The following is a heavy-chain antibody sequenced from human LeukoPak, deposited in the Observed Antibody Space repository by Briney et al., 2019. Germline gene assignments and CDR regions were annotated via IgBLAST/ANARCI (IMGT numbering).Heavy chain of an antibody. CDR3: ARDAGPYCGGDCYSNWFDP. V-gene: IGHV1-2*06. J-gene: IGHJ5*02. CDR2: INPNSGGT. CDR1: GYTFAGYY. D-gene: IGHD2-21*02. Sequence: ASVKVSCKASGYTFAGYYMHWVRQAPGQGLEWMGRINPNSGGTNYAQKFQGRVTMTRDTSISTAYMELSRLRSDDTAVYYCARDAGPYCGGDCYSNWFDPWGQGTLVTVSS.